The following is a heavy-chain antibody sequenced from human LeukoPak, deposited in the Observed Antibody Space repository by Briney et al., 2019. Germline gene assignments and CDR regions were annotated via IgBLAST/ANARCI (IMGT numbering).Heavy chain of an antibody. V-gene: IGHV4-39*07. CDR2: IYYSGTT. Sequence: SETLSLTCTVSGGYISSSTYYWGWIRQPPGKGLEWIGTIYYSGTTYYNPSLKSRVTISVDTSKNQFSLKLSSVTAADTAVYYCARDGIYSSSWNWGQGTLVTVFS. J-gene: IGHJ4*02. D-gene: IGHD6-13*01. CDR3: ARDGIYSSSWN. CDR1: GGYISSSTYY.